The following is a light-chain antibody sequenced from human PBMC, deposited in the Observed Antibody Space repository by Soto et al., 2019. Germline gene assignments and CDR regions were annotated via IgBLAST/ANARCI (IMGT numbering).Light chain of an antibody. CDR1: QTVSSN. CDR3: QQYNNWPWT. V-gene: IGKV3-15*01. CDR2: SGS. Sequence: EIVLTQSPGTLSLSPGERATLSCRASQTVSSNYLAWYQQKPGQAPRLLIYSGSTRATGVPARFSGSGSGTEFTLTISSLQSDDFAVYYCQQYNNWPWTFGQGTKVDI. J-gene: IGKJ1*01.